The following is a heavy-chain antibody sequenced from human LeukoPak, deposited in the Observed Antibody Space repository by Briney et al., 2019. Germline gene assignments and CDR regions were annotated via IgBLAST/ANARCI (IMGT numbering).Heavy chain of an antibody. CDR3: VRDRNWGFDY. J-gene: IGHJ4*02. Sequence: PGGSLRLSCAASGFAFNTYTMNWVRQAPGKGLEWVSFINTKSKTMYYTDSVRGRFTISRDNTKNSLYLQMNGLRAEDTALYYCVRDRNWGFDYWGQGTLVTVSS. CDR2: INTKSKTM. V-gene: IGHV3-48*01. D-gene: IGHD7-27*01. CDR1: GFAFNTYT.